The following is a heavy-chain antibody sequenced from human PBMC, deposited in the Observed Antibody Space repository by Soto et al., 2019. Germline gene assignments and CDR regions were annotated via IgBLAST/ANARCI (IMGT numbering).Heavy chain of an antibody. J-gene: IGHJ6*02. CDR2: IYYSGST. V-gene: IGHV4-31*03. CDR1: GGSISSGGYY. D-gene: IGHD2-15*01. CDR3: ARDRASSNYYYYGMDV. Sequence: QVQLQESGPGLVKPSQTLSLTCTVSGGSISSGGYYWSWIRQHPGKGLEWIGYIYYSGSTYYNPSLKSRVTISVDTSKNQFPLKLSSVTAADTAVYYCARDRASSNYYYYGMDVWGQGTTVTVSS.